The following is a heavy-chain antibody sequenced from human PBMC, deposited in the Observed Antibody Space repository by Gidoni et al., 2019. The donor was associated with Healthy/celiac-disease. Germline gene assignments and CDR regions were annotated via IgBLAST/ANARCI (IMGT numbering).Heavy chain of an antibody. V-gene: IGHV1-2*02. CDR3: ARDLYSNWPFDY. CDR2: INPNSGGT. CDR1: GSTFTGYY. D-gene: IGHD4-4*01. J-gene: IGHJ4*02. Sequence: QVQLVQSGSAVTKPGASVQVSCKASGSTFTGYYLHWVRQAPGQGLEWMGWINPNSGGTNYAQKFQGRVTMTRDTSISTAYMELSRRRSDDTAVYYCARDLYSNWPFDYWGQGTLVTVSS.